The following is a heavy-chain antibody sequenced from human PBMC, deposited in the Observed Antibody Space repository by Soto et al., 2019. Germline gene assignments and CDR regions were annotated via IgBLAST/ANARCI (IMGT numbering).Heavy chain of an antibody. J-gene: IGHJ4*02. CDR3: ARDARNADYDY. Sequence: EVQLVESGGGLVQPGGSLKLSCAVSGFTFSSHAMNWVRQAPGKGLEWVAYIHGTRSIIYYADSVKGRFTITRDNAKNSLYLQMDSLRDEDTALYYCARDARNADYDYWGQGTLVTVSS. CDR1: GFTFSSHA. D-gene: IGHD3-16*01. V-gene: IGHV3-48*02. CDR2: IHGTRSII.